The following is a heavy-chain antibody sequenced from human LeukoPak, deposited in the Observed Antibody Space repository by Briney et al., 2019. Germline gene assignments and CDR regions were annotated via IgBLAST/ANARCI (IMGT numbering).Heavy chain of an antibody. D-gene: IGHD6-19*01. J-gene: IGHJ6*03. CDR1: GFTFSSYG. CDR2: ISGSGGST. V-gene: IGHV3-23*01. Sequence: PGGSLRLSCAASGFTFSSYGMSWVRQAPGKGLEWVSAISGSGGSTYYADSVKGRFTISRDNSKNTLYLQMNSLRAEDTALYYCAKAGYSSVFWYYYYYMDVWGKGTTVTVSS. CDR3: AKAGYSSVFWYYYYYMDV.